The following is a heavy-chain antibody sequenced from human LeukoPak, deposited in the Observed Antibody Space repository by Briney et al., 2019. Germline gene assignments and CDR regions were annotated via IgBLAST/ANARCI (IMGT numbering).Heavy chain of an antibody. Sequence: PSETLSLTCAVYGGSFSGYYWSWIRQPPGKGLEWIGEINHSGSTNYNPSLKSRVTISVDTSKNQFSLKLSSVTAADTAVYYCARGGIQLWLDYWGQETLVTVSS. J-gene: IGHJ4*02. CDR3: ARGGIQLWLDY. V-gene: IGHV4-34*01. D-gene: IGHD5-18*01. CDR2: INHSGST. CDR1: GGSFSGYY.